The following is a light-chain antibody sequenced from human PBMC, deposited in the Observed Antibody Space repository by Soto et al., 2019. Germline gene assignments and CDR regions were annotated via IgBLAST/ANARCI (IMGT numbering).Light chain of an antibody. CDR3: ETSDSNTHV. V-gene: IGLV4-60*03. CDR1: SGYTKYI. Sequence: QLVLTQSSSASASLGSSVKLTCTLSSGYTKYIVTWHQQQPGKAPRYLMRLEGSGKYNKGNGVPERFSGSSSGADRYLTNSNLQSDDEADCYCETSDSNTHVFGPGTKVTVL. CDR2: LEGSGKY. J-gene: IGLJ1*01.